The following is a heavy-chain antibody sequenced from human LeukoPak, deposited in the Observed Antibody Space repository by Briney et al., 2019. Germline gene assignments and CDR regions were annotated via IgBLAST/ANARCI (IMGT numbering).Heavy chain of an antibody. CDR3: ARGVGAVHWYFDL. Sequence: PSETLSLTCTVSGGSVSSGNYYWSWIRQPPGKGLEWIGYIYYSGSTNYNPSLKSRVTISVDTSKNQFSLKLTSVTAADTAVYYCARGVGAVHWYFDLWGRGTLVTVSS. CDR2: IYYSGST. D-gene: IGHD1-26*01. V-gene: IGHV4-61*01. CDR1: GGSVSSGNYY. J-gene: IGHJ2*01.